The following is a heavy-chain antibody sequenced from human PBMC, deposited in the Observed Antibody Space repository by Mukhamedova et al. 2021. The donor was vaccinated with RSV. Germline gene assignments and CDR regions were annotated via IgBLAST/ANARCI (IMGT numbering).Heavy chain of an antibody. CDR3: TTDPAALIVVVPAAIGGSYSYMDV. V-gene: IGHV3-15*01. D-gene: IGHD2-2*02. Sequence: DYAAPVKGRFTISRDDSKNTLYLQMNSLKAEDTAVYYCTTDPAALIVVVPAAIGGSYSYMDVWGKGTTVTVSS. J-gene: IGHJ6*03.